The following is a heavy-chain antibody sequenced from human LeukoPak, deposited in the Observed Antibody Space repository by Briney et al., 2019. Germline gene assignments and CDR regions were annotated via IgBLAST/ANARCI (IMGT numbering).Heavy chain of an antibody. CDR1: GDSISSGSYY. Sequence: SETLSLTCTVSGDSISSGSYYWSWIRQPAGKGLEWIGRIYTSGSTNYNPSLKSRVTISVDTSKNQFSLKLSSVTAADTAVYYCARGGKQWLTYPWGQGTLVTVSS. CDR3: ARGGKQWLTYP. V-gene: IGHV4-61*02. CDR2: IYTSGST. D-gene: IGHD6-19*01. J-gene: IGHJ5*02.